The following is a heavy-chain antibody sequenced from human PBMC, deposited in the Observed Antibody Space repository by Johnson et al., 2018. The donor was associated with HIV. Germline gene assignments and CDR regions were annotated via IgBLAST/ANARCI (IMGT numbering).Heavy chain of an antibody. D-gene: IGHD3-16*01. V-gene: IGHV3-11*04. CDR3: ARGGSDVFDI. J-gene: IGHJ3*02. CDR1: GFTFSDYY. Sequence: QVQLVESGGGLVKPVGSLRLSCAASGFTFSDYYMSWIRQAPGKGLEWVSYITGSGTVVYYADSVKGRFTISRDNAKNSLYLQMNSLRADYTAVYYCARGGSDVFDIWGRGTMVTVSS. CDR2: ITGSGTVV.